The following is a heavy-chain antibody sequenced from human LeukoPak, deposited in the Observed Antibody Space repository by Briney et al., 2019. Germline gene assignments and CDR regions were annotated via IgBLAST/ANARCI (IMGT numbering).Heavy chain of an antibody. CDR2: IYTSGST. V-gene: IGHV4-4*07. D-gene: IGHD3-10*01. CDR3: ARAGQYGSGSYYFDY. CDR1: GGSISSYY. J-gene: IGHJ4*02. Sequence: SETQSLTCTVSGGSISSYYWSWIRQPAGKGLEWIGRIYTSGSTNYNPSLKSRVTMSVDTSKNQFSLKLSSVTAADTAVYYCARAGQYGSGSYYFDYWGQGTLVTVSS.